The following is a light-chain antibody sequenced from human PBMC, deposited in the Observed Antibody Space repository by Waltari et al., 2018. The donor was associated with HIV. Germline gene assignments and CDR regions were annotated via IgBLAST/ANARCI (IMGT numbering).Light chain of an antibody. CDR1: QSLLHSNGYNY. V-gene: IGKV2-28*01. J-gene: IGKJ1*01. CDR3: MQALQTPPT. CDR2: LGS. Sequence: DIVMTQSPLSLPVTPGEPASISCRSSQSLLHSNGYNYLDWYLQKPGQSPQLLIYLGSNLASGVPDRFSGSGSGTDFTLKISRVEAEDVGVYYCMQALQTPPTFGQGTKVEIK.